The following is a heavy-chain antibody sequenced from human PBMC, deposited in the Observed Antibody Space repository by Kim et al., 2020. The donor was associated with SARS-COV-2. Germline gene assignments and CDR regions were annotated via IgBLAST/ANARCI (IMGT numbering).Heavy chain of an antibody. CDR1: GFTFTGYA. V-gene: IGHV3-23*01. Sequence: GGSLRLSCTTSGFTFTGYAMSWVRQAPGKGLEWVSSIDGSDGTTYYVDSVKGRFTISRDNSKNTLYLQMSTLRADDTDVYYCMKGGWGWIWDHLGQGTLV. CDR3: MKGGWGWIWDH. CDR2: IDGSDGTT. D-gene: IGHD2-2*03. J-gene: IGHJ4*02.